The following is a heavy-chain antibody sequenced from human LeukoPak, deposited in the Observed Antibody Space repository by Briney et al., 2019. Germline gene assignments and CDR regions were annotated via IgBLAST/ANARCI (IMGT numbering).Heavy chain of an antibody. CDR3: ATLTAAGTVDY. V-gene: IGHV4-39*01. CDR2: IYYSGNT. D-gene: IGHD6-13*01. J-gene: IGHJ4*02. CDR1: GGSLSCSSCY. Sequence: SETLSLTCTVSGGSLSCSSCYWGWIRQPPGRGLEWVASIYYSGNTYYHPSLKSRVTISVDTSKDQFPLKLSSVTAADTAVYYCATLTAAGTVDYWGQGTLVTVSS.